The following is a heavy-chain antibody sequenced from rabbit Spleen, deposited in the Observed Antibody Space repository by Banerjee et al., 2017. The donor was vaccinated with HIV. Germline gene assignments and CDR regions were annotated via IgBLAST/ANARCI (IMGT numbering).Heavy chain of an antibody. Sequence: QEQLVESGGGLVQPGGSLKLSCKASGFDFSNYGVSWVRQPPGKGLEWIGYIDPLFGTTYYASWVNGRFTISSHNAQNTLYLQLNSLTVADTATYFCARGAYDSSSGYYDGYYFILWGQGTLVTVS. CDR2: IDPLFGTT. V-gene: IGHV1S47*01. J-gene: IGHJ4*01. D-gene: IGHD1-1*01. CDR1: GFDFSNYG. CDR3: ARGAYDSSSGYYDGYYFIL.